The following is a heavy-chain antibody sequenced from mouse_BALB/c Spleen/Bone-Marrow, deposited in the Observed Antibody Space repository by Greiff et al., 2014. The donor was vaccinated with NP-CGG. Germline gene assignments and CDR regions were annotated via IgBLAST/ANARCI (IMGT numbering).Heavy chain of an antibody. D-gene: IGHD1-1*01. V-gene: IGHV5-6-5*01. J-gene: IGHJ4*01. CDR3: ARARFYYGKLVDY. Sequence: EVKLVESGGGLVKPGGSLKLSCAASGFTFSSYAMSWVRQTPEKRLEWVASISSGGSTYYSDSVKGRFTISRDNARNILYLQMSSLRSEDTAMYYCARARFYYGKLVDYWGQGTSVTVSS. CDR2: ISSGGST. CDR1: GFTFSSYA.